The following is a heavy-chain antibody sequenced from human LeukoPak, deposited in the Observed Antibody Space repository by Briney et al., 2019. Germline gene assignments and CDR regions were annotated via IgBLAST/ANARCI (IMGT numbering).Heavy chain of an antibody. CDR1: GFSSSSYG. V-gene: IGHV3-30*02. D-gene: IGHD5-18*01. J-gene: IGHJ4*02. Sequence: SGGSLRLSCAASGFSSSSYGMHWVRQAPGKGLEWVAFIRFDGSNYYYGDSVKGRFTISRDNSKNTLYLQMKSLRNEDTAVYFCAKDLSGGYHSYYFDFWAREPRSPSPQ. CDR3: AKDLSGGYHSYYFDF. CDR2: IRFDGSNY.